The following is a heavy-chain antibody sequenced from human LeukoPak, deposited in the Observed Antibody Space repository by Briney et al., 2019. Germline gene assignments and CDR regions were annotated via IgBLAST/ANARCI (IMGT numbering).Heavy chain of an antibody. CDR2: ISGSGGST. D-gene: IGHD4-17*01. J-gene: IGHJ4*02. CDR1: GFTFSSYA. V-gene: IGHV3-23*01. Sequence: GGPLRLSCAASGFTFSSYAMSWVRQAPGKGLEWVSAISGSGGSTYYADSVKGRFTISRDNSKNTLYLQMNSLRAEDTAVYYCAKGLATVTIEIIPDYYFDYWGQGTLVTVSS. CDR3: AKGLATVTIEIIPDYYFDY.